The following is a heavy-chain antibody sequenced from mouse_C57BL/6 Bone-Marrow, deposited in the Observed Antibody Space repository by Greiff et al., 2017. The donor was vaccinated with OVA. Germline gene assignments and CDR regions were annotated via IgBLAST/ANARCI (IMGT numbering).Heavy chain of an antibody. J-gene: IGHJ3*01. V-gene: IGHV6-6*01. CDR1: GFTFSDAW. CDR3: TREGRQLRLRFAY. Sequence: DVMLVESGGGLVQPGGSMKLSCAASGFTFSDAWMDWVRQSPEKGLEWVAEIRNKANNHATYYAESVKGRFTISRDDSKSSVYLQMNSLRAEDTGIYYCTREGRQLRLRFAYWGQGTLVTVSA. CDR2: IRNKANNHAT. D-gene: IGHD3-2*02.